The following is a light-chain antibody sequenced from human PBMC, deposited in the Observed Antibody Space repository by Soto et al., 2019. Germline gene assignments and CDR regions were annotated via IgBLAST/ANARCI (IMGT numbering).Light chain of an antibody. V-gene: IGKV3-20*01. CDR1: QSVSSSY. CDR3: QHYGGSPFT. J-gene: IGKJ3*01. Sequence: EIVLTQSPGTLSLSPGERATLSCRASQSVSSSYLAWYQQKPGQAPRLLVYGASSRATGIPDRFSGSGSGTDLTLTISRVEPEDFAVYYCQHYGGSPFTFGPGTRVDIK. CDR2: GAS.